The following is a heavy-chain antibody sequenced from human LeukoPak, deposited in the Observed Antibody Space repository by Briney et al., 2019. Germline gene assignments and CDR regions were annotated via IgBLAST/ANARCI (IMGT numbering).Heavy chain of an antibody. CDR3: ARGTMAAAGKGVDY. CDR2: IYYSGTT. Sequence: KPSETLSLTCTASGGSISSYYWNWIRQPPGKGLEWIGYIYYSGTTNYNPSLKGRLTMSVDTSKNQFSLKVSSVTAADTAVYYCARGTMAAAGKGVDYWGQGTLVTVSS. D-gene: IGHD6-13*01. CDR1: GGSISSYY. V-gene: IGHV4-59*01. J-gene: IGHJ4*02.